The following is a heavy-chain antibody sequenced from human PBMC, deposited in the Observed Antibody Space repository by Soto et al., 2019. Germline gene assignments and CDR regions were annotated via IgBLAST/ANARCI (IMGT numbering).Heavy chain of an antibody. V-gene: IGHV3-30-3*01. D-gene: IGHD2-2*01. CDR1: GFTFSTYA. CDR3: ARAEDVVVVPAYYYSGMDV. Sequence: QVQLVESGGGVVQPGRSLRLSCAASGFTFSTYAMHWVRQAPGKGLEWVAVISYDGSNKYYADSVKGRFTISRDNSKNTLYVQMNRLRDEDTAVYYCARAEDVVVVPAYYYSGMDVWGQGTTVTVSS. J-gene: IGHJ6*02. CDR2: ISYDGSNK.